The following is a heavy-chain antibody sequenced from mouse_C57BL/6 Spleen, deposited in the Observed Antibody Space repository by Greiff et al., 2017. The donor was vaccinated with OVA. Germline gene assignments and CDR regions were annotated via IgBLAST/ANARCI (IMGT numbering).Heavy chain of an antibody. Sequence: QVQLKESGAELAKPGASVKLSCKASGYTFTSYWMHWVKQRPGQGLEWIGYINPSSGYTKYNQKFKDKATLTADKSSSTAYMQLSSLTYEDSAVYYCSRWSTMVSYFDYWGKGTTLTVSS. V-gene: IGHV1-7*01. CDR3: SRWSTMVSYFDY. J-gene: IGHJ2*01. CDR1: GYTFTSYW. D-gene: IGHD2-2*01. CDR2: INPSSGYT.